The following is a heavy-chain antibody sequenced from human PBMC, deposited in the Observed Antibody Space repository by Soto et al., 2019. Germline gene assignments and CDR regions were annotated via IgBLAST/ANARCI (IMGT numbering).Heavy chain of an antibody. CDR3: AKMSSENYYDPVFS. V-gene: IGHV3-11*01. CDR2: ISSSGNTI. D-gene: IGHD3-22*01. Sequence: QVQLVESGGGLVKTSGSLRIACAASGFTFSDYYMSWVRQAPGKGLEWVSYISSSGNTIDYADSVKGRFTISRDNAKNSVYLQINSLRAEDTALYFCAKMSSENYYDPVFSWGQGTLVTVSS. CDR1: GFTFSDYY. J-gene: IGHJ4*02.